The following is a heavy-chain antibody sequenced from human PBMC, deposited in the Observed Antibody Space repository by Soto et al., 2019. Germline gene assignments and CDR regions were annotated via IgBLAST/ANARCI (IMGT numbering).Heavy chain of an antibody. Sequence: QVQLVQSGAEVKKPGSSVKVSCKASGGILSSYAISWVRQAPGQGLEWMGGIIPIYGTANYAEKFQGRVTITTDEATSTAYMDLSRLRSEDTAMYYCAEDFGGCSAGSCRYNWFDPWGQGTLVAVSS. CDR3: AEDFGGCSAGSCRYNWFDP. V-gene: IGHV1-69*01. CDR1: GGILSSYA. J-gene: IGHJ5*02. CDR2: IIPIYGTA. D-gene: IGHD2-15*01.